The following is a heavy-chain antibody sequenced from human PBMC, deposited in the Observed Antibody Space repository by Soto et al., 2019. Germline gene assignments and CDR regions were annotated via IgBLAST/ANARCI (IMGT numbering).Heavy chain of an antibody. J-gene: IGHJ5*02. Sequence: PGGSLRLSCAASGFTFSSYAMSWVRQAPGKGLEWVSAISGSGGSTYYADSVKGRFTISRDNSKNTLYLQMNSLRAEDTAVYYCAKGIAVALYNWFDPWGQGTLVTSPQ. D-gene: IGHD6-19*01. CDR1: GFTFSSYA. CDR3: AKGIAVALYNWFDP. V-gene: IGHV3-23*01. CDR2: ISGSGGST.